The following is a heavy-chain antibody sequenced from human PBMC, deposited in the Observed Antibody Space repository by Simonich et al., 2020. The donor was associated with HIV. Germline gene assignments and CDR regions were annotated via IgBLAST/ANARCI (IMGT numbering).Heavy chain of an antibody. CDR1: GFTFDDYA. V-gene: IGHV3-9*01. J-gene: IGHJ5*02. CDR2: ISWNSGSI. Sequence: EVQLVESGGGLVQPGRSLRLSCAASGFTFDDYAMHWVRQAPGKGLEWVSGISWNSGSIGYADSVKGRFTISRDNAKNSLYLQLNSLRAEDTAVYYCAGDYGILTGYGTPWGQGTLVTVSS. D-gene: IGHD3-9*01. CDR3: AGDYGILTGYGTP.